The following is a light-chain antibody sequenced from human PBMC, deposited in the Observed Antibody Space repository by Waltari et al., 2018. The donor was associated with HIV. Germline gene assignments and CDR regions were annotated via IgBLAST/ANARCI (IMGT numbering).Light chain of an antibody. CDR2: EAI. CDR3: QSYDLQSYVSYLI. V-gene: IGLV6-57*01. CDR1: GASLASNN. J-gene: IGLJ2*01. Sequence: FMLTQPHSVSDSPGKTLTIYYTRSGASLASNNVQWYPQRPGSSPTTFIFEAILRPSGVPAPFSVSIDTSSNSSSLTISGLQTEYEAVYYFQSYDLQSYVSYLIFGGRTKLTVL.